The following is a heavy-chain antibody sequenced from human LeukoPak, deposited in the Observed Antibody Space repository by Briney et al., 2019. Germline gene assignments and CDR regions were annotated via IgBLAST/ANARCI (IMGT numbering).Heavy chain of an antibody. CDR3: ARDQEGFDY. CDR2: IYPRNGST. V-gene: IGHV1-46*01. CDR1: RYTFTINY. J-gene: IGHJ4*02. Sequence: ASENVSYTSSRYTFTINYIHWVRQAPGQGLERMGMIYPRNGSTSYAQKFHSRVTVTKDTSTSTVHMELSGLRSEDTAVYYCARDQEGFDYWGQGTLVTVSS.